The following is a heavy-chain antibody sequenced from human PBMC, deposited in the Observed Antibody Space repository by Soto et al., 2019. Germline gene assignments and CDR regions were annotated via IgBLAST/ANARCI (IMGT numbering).Heavy chain of an antibody. V-gene: IGHV6-1*01. CDR1: GDSVSSNSAA. J-gene: IGHJ4*02. D-gene: IGHD5-12*01. CDR3: ASRREIYGAFCAHSDY. CDR2: AYYRSKWYN. Sequence: SQTLSLTVAISGDSVSSNSAAWNWIRQSPSRGLEWLGRAYYRSKWYNDYAVSVKSRITINPDTSKNQISLQLNSVTPEDTAVYYCASRREIYGAFCAHSDYWRLGSSVTVSS.